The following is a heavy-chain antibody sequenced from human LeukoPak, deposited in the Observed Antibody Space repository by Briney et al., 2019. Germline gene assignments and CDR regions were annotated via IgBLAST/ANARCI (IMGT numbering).Heavy chain of an antibody. V-gene: IGHV3-48*03. CDR2: ISSSGSTI. Sequence: GGSLRLSCAASGFTFSSYEMNWVRQAPGKGLEWVSYISSSGSTIYYADSVKGRFTTSRDNSKNLVYLEMNSLRAGDTAVYYCAKGGEDSGYNSHFDYWGQGTLVIVSS. D-gene: IGHD5-24*01. CDR1: GFTFSSYE. CDR3: AKGGEDSGYNSHFDY. J-gene: IGHJ4*02.